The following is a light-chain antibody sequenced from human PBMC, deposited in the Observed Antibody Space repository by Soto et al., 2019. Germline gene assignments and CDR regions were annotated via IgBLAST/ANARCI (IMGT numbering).Light chain of an antibody. CDR1: QGISNY. CDR3: QKYNSAPRT. J-gene: IGKJ1*01. Sequence: DIQMTQSPSSLSASVGDRVTITCRASQGISNYLAWYQQKPGKVPKLLIYAASTLKSGVPSRFSGSGSGTDFTLTISSLQPEDVATYYWQKYNSAPRTFGQGTKVEIK. CDR2: AAS. V-gene: IGKV1-27*01.